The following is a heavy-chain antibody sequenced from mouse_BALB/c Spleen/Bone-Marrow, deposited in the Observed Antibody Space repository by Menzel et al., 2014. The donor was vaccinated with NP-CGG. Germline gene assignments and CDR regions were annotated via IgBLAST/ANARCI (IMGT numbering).Heavy chain of an antibody. D-gene: IGHD1-1*01. J-gene: IGHJ3*01. CDR2: IDPANGNT. CDR1: GFNIKDTY. Sequence: VQLQQSGAELVKPGASVKLSCTASGFNIKDTYMHWVKQRPEQGLEWIGRIDPANGNTKYDPKFQGKATITADTSSNTAYLQLSSLTSEDTAVYYCASYYYGSSSFAYNGPATLDTVTA. CDR3: ASYYYGSSSFAY. V-gene: IGHV14-3*02.